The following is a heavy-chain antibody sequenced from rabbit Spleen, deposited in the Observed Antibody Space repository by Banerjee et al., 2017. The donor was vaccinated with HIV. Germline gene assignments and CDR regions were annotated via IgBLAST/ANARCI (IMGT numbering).Heavy chain of an antibody. V-gene: IGHV1S45*01. D-gene: IGHD1-1*01. J-gene: IGHJ4*01. CDR3: ARDVGSGDYIDVYFNL. CDR2: IYAGSGVT. CDR1: GFSFNSGYD. Sequence: QEQLEESGGRLVQPGGSLTLSCKAFGFSFNSGYDMCWVRQAPGKGLEWIGCIYAGSGVTYYASWAKGRFTISKTSSTTVTLQMTSLTAADTATYFCARDVGSGDYIDVYFNLWGPGTLVTVS.